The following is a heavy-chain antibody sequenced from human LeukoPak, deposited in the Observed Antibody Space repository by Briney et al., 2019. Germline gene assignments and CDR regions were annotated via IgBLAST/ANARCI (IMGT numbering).Heavy chain of an antibody. CDR2: IYYSGST. CDR3: ARYGGDGSITPFDI. J-gene: IGHJ3*02. Sequence: KPSETLSLTCTVSGGSISSYYWSWIRQPPGKGLEWIGYIYYSGSTNYNPSLKSRVTISVDTSKNQFSLKLSSVTAADTAVYYCARYGGDGSITPFDIWGQGTMVTVSS. V-gene: IGHV4-59*01. CDR1: GGSISSYY. D-gene: IGHD5-24*01.